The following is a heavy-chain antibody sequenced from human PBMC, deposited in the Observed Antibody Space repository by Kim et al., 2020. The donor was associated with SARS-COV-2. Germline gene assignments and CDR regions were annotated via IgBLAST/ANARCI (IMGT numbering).Heavy chain of an antibody. V-gene: IGHV4-34*01. CDR1: GGSFSGYY. CDR2: INHSGST. CDR3: ARGLGGYYYGSRTRAGWFDP. J-gene: IGHJ5*02. Sequence: SETLSLTCAVYGGSFSGYYWSWIRQPPGKGLEWIGEINHSGSTNYNPSLKSRVTISVDTYKNQFSLKLSSVTAADTAVYYCARGLGGYYYGSRTRAGWFDPWGQGTLVTVSS. D-gene: IGHD3-10*01.